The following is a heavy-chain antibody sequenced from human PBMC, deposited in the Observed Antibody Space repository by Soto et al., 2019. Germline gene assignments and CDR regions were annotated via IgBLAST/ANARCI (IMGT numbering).Heavy chain of an antibody. J-gene: IGHJ6*02. Sequence: QVQLQESGPGLVKPSGTLSLTCAVSGGSISSSNWWSWVRQPPGKGLEWIGAIYHSGSTNYNPSPKSRVTISVDKSKNQFYLQLSSVTAAATAVYYSASDRGYDILPGYYYSYSYYGMDVWGQGTTVTVSS. D-gene: IGHD3-9*01. CDR3: ASDRGYDILPGYYYSYSYYGMDV. CDR1: GGSISSSNW. CDR2: IYHSGST. V-gene: IGHV4-4*02.